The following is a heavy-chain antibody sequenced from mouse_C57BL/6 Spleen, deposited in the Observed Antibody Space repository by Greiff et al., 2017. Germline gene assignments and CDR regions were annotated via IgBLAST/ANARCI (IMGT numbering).Heavy chain of an antibody. D-gene: IGHD2-3*01. V-gene: IGHV1-42*01. CDR2: INPSTGGT. CDR3: ARSGDGYYGDY. J-gene: IGHJ2*01. CDR1: GYSFTGYY. Sequence: EVQLQQSGPELVKPGASVKISCKASGYSFTGYYMNWVKQSPEKSLEWIGEINPSTGGTTYNQKFKAKATLTVDKSSSTAYMQLKSLTAEDSAVYYCARSGDGYYGDYWGQGTTLTVSS.